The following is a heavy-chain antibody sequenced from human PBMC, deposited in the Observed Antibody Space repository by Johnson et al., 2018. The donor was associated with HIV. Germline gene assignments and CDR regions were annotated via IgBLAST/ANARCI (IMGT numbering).Heavy chain of an antibody. Sequence: QVQLVESGGGLVKPGGSLRLSCAASGFTFSDYYMHWIRQAPGKGLEWVSYISSSGSTTYYADSLKGRFTVSRDNAKNSLSLQMNSLRAEDTAVYYCARDSWYINSYYASDIWGQGTMVTVSS. J-gene: IGHJ3*02. D-gene: IGHD6-13*01. V-gene: IGHV3-11*04. CDR2: ISSSGSTT. CDR1: GFTFSDYY. CDR3: ARDSWYINSYYASDI.